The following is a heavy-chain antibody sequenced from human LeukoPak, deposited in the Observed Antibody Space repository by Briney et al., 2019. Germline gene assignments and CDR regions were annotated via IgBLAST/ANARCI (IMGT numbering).Heavy chain of an antibody. CDR1: GFTFSRYW. CDR2: INQDGSEK. J-gene: IGHJ6*03. CDR3: ARDHGFSYYYYYMDV. D-gene: IGHD3-3*01. Sequence: GGSLRLSCAASGFTFSRYWMSWVRQAPGKGLEWVANINQDGSEKYYVDSVKGRFTISRDNAKNSVYLQMNRLRAEDTAVYYCARDHGFSYYYYYMDVWGKGTTVTVSS. V-gene: IGHV3-7*01.